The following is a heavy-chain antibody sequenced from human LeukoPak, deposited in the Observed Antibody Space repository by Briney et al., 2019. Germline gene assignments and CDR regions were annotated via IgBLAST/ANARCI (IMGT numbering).Heavy chain of an antibody. Sequence: GGSLRLSCAASGFTFSSYAMSWVRQAPGKGLEWVSAISGSGGSTYYADSVKGRFTISRDNSRNTLYLQMNSLRAEDTAVYYCARDERVDYGDYFDYWGQGTLVTVSS. CDR3: ARDERVDYGDYFDY. CDR2: ISGSGGST. V-gene: IGHV3-23*01. CDR1: GFTFSSYA. J-gene: IGHJ4*02. D-gene: IGHD3-16*01.